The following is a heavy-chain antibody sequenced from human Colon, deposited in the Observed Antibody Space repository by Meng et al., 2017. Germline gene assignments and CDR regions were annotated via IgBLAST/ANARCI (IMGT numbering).Heavy chain of an antibody. D-gene: IGHD4/OR15-4a*01. Sequence: GESLKISCKGSGYSFSSYWIGWVRQMPGKGPEWMGNIFPADSDTRYSLSFQGQVTISVDKSISTAYLQWSSLEASDSAIYYCARLRDYGDDRAFAYWGPGTLVTVSS. V-gene: IGHV5-51*01. CDR2: IFPADSDT. CDR3: ARLRDYGDDRAFAY. J-gene: IGHJ4*02. CDR1: GYSFSSYW.